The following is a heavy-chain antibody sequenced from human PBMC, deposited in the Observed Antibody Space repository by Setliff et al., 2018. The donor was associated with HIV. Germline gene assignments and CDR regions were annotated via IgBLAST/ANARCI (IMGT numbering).Heavy chain of an antibody. CDR1: GGSISSRDYY. J-gene: IGHJ6*03. V-gene: IGHV4-61*05. D-gene: IGHD3-10*01. Sequence: SSETLSLTCTVSGGSISSRDYYWGWIRQPPGKGLEWIGHIYTSGSTNYNPSLKSRVTISVDTSKNQFSLKLSSVTAADTAVYYCARYGEFHYYYYYYMDVWGKGTTVTVS. CDR3: ARYGEFHYYYYYYMDV. CDR2: IYTSGST.